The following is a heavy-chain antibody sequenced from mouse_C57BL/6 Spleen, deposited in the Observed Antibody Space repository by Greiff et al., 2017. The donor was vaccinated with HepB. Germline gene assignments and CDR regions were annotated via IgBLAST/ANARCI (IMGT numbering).Heavy chain of an antibody. V-gene: IGHV3-6*01. D-gene: IGHD2-4*01. CDR3: ASHDYAWFAY. Sequence: EVQLVESGPGLVKPSQSLSLTCSVTGYSITSGYYWNWIRQFPGNKLEWMGYISYDGSNNYNPSLKNRISITRDTSKNQFFLKLNSVTTEDTATYYCASHDYAWFAYWGQGTLVTVSA. CDR1: GYSITSGYY. J-gene: IGHJ3*01. CDR2: ISYDGSN.